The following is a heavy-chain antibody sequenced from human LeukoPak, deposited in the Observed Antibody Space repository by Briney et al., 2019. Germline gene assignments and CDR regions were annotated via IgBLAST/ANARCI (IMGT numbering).Heavy chain of an antibody. Sequence: ASVKVSCKASGYTFTSYGISWVRQSPGQPLEWRGWSIAYNGNTNHAQKLQCRVTMTRDISTSTVYMELSSLRSEDTAVYYCARDGVAAAGLDYCGEGTVVSVSS. CDR1: GYTFTSYG. J-gene: IGHJ4*02. CDR2: SIAYNGNT. D-gene: IGHD6-13*01. CDR3: ARDGVAAAGLDY. V-gene: IGHV1-18*01.